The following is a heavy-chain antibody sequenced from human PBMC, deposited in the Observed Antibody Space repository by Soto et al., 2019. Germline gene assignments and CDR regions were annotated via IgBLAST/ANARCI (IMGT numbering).Heavy chain of an antibody. CDR3: ARQRKLTVTIDY. Sequence: SETLSLTCTVSGGSISSSSYYWGWIRQPPGKGLEWIGSIYYSGSTYYNPSLKSRVTISVDTSKNQFSLKLSSVTAADTAVYYCARQRKLTVTIDYWGQGTLVTAPQ. D-gene: IGHD4-17*01. CDR1: GGSISSSSYY. CDR2: IYYSGST. J-gene: IGHJ4*02. V-gene: IGHV4-39*01.